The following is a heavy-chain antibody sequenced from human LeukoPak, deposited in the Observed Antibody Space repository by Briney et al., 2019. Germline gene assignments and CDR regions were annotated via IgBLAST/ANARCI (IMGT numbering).Heavy chain of an antibody. CDR2: IYYSGST. V-gene: IGHV4-59*08. J-gene: IGHJ4*02. CDR3: ARHESSGSYLY. Sequence: SETLSLTCTVSGGSISSYYWSWIRQPPGKGLEWIGYIYYSGSTNYNPSLKSRVTISVDTSKDQFSLKLSSVTAADTAVYYCARHESSGSYLYWGQGTLVTVSS. CDR1: GGSISSYY. D-gene: IGHD1-26*01.